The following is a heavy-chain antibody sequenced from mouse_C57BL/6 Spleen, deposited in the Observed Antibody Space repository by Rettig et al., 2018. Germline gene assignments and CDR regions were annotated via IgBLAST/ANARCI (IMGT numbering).Heavy chain of an antibody. CDR3: AKQDYGKGFAY. J-gene: IGHJ3*01. V-gene: IGHV2-9*01. D-gene: IGHD2-1*01. Sequence: LGVIWGGGSTNYNSALMSRLSISKDNSKSQVFLKMNSLQTDDTAMYYCAKQDYGKGFAYWGQGTLVTVSA. CDR2: IWGGGST.